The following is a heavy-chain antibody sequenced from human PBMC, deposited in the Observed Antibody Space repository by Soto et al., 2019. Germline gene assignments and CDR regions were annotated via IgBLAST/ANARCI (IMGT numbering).Heavy chain of an antibody. CDR1: GGTISSYY. CDR2: IYSRGTT. J-gene: IGHJ6*02. CDR3: ATGRISRGLDV. Sequence: SETLSLTCSVSGGTISSYYWSWIRQPPGKGLEWIGYIYSRGTTSYNPSLKSRATILVDTSKNQFSLRLTSATATDTAVYYCATGRISRGLDVWGQGTTVTVSS. V-gene: IGHV4-59*12.